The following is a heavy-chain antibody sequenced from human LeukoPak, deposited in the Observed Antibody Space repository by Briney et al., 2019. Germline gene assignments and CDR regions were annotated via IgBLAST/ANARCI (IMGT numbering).Heavy chain of an antibody. J-gene: IGHJ4*02. V-gene: IGHV1-2*06. D-gene: IGHD5-12*01. Sequence: GASVKVSCKASGYTFTDYYIHWVRQRQAPGQGLEWMGRINPNSGGTNYAQKFQGRVTMTRDTSISTASMELSSLGSDDTAVYFCARRVGSSSGYSFDYWGQGTLVTVSS. CDR1: GYTFTDYY. CDR3: ARRVGSSSGYSFDY. CDR2: INPNSGGT.